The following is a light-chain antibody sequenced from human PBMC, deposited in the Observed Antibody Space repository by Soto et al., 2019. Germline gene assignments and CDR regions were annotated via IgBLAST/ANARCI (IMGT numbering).Light chain of an antibody. CDR1: QGVRNN. J-gene: IGKJ1*01. Sequence: EIVMTQSPATLSVSPGERATLSCRASQGVRNNLAWYQQKPGQAPRLLIYGVSTRATGIPARFSGSGSGTEFTLTISSLQSEDFAVYYCQQYNNWPTWTFGQGTKVDIK. CDR2: GVS. V-gene: IGKV3-15*01. CDR3: QQYNNWPTWT.